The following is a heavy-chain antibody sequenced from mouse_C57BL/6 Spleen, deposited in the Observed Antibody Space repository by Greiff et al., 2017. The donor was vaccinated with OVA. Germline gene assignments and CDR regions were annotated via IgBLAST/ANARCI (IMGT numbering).Heavy chain of an antibody. CDR3: ARRTGGLYFDY. D-gene: IGHD3-3*01. CDR2: IHPNSGST. CDR1: GYTFTSYW. V-gene: IGHV1-64*01. J-gene: IGHJ2*01. Sequence: QVQLQQPGAELVKPGASVKLSCKASGYTFTSYWMHWVKQRPGQGLEWIGMIHPNSGSTNYNEKFKSKATLTVDKSSSTAYMQLSSLTSEDSAVYYCARRTGGLYFDYWGQGTTRTVSS.